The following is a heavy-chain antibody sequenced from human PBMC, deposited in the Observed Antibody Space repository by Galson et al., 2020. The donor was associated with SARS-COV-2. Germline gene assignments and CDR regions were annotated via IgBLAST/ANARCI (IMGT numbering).Heavy chain of an antibody. J-gene: IGHJ4*02. CDR2: IKQDGGDK. V-gene: IGHV3-7*01. D-gene: IGHD4-17*01. CDR3: ARIRYGQFDY. CDR1: GFTLSNYW. Sequence: GGSLRLSCEASGFTLSNYWMSWVRQAPGKGLEWVANIKQDGGDKYYVDAVKGRFTISRDNAKNSLYLQMNSLRAEDTAVYYCARIRYGQFDYWGQGTLVTVSS.